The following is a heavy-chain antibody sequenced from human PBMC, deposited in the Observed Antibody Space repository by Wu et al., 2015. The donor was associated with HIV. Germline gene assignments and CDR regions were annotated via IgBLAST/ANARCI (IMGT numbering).Heavy chain of an antibody. CDR1: GYSFRDYY. CDR2: VNIKYGGT. J-gene: IGHJ4*02. D-gene: IGHD3-22*01. V-gene: IGHV1-2*02. CDR3: ARGEFFDTSGFYYACLDY. Sequence: QVQLVQSGAEVKKPGASVKVSCKASGYSFRDYYIHWVRQAPGQGLEWMGWVNIKYGGTNYARKFQGRITVTADTSITTAYMQLHRVTSDDTAVYYCARGEFFDTSGFYYACLDYWGQGTLATVSS.